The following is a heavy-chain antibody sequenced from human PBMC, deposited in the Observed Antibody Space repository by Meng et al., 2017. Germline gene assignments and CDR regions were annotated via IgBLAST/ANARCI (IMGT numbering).Heavy chain of an antibody. CDR3: ARRGADYGAFDP. J-gene: IGHJ5*02. D-gene: IGHD4/OR15-4a*01. CDR1: GGSISSDHYY. Sequence: QAKLQESGPGLGKPSQTLSLTCTVSGGSISSDHYYWSWIRQPPGKGLEWFGSIYYSGSTHYNPSLKNRVIISVATSKNQFSRKLSSVTAADTAVYYCARRGADYGAFDPWGQGTLVTVSS. V-gene: IGHV4-30-4*01. CDR2: IYYSGST.